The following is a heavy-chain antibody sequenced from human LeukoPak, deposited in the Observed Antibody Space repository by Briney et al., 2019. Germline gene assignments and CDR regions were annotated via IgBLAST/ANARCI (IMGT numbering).Heavy chain of an antibody. CDR3: AREQNSYFDY. CDR1: GFTFSDYY. CDR2: ISSSGSAI. D-gene: IGHD1/OR15-1a*01. J-gene: IGHJ4*02. V-gene: IGHV3-11*01. Sequence: GGSLRLSCAASGFTFSDYYMSWIRQAPGKGLEWVSYISSSGSAIYYADSVQGRFTISRDNAKNSLYLQVNSLRAEDTAVYYCAREQNSYFDYWGQGTLVTVSS.